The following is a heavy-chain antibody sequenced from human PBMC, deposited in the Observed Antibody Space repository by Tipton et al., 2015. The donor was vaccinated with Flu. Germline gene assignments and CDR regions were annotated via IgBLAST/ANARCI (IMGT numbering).Heavy chain of an antibody. CDR1: GFTFSSYW. CDR2: IKQDGSEK. D-gene: IGHD2/OR15-2a*01. V-gene: IGHV3-7*01. CDR3: AREDSSRAFDI. J-gene: IGHJ3*02. Sequence: SLRLSCAASGFTFSSYWMSWVRQAPGKGLEWVANIKQDGSEKYYVDSVKGRFTISRDNAKSSLYPQMNSLRAEDTAVYYCAREDSSRAFDIWGQGTMVTVSS.